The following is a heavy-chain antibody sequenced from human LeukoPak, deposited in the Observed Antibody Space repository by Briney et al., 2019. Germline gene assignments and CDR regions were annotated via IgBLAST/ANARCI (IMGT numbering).Heavy chain of an antibody. CDR2: ISYDGIKK. CDR1: GFSIRSYG. V-gene: IGHV3-30*03. J-gene: IGHJ4*02. Sequence: GGSLRLSCAASGFSIRSYGMHWVRQAPGKGLEWVAIISYDGIKKYYADSVNGRFTISRDESENTVFLQMNNLSAEDTAVYYCAGSYSYYLDYWGQGTLVTVSS. D-gene: IGHD2-15*01. CDR3: AGSYSYYLDY.